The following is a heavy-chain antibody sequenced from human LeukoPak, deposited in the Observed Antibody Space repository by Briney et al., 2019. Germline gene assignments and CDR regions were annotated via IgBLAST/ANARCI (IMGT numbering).Heavy chain of an antibody. CDR3: ARHPRNYDYVWGSYRLYYFDY. D-gene: IGHD3-16*02. J-gene: IGHJ4*02. CDR1: GGSISSYY. Sequence: SETLSLTCTVSGGSISSYYWSWIRQPPGKGLEYIGYIYYDGSTYYNPSLKSRVTISVDTSKNQFSLKLSSVTAADTAVYYCARHPRNYDYVWGSYRLYYFDYWGQGTLVTVSS. CDR2: IYYDGST. V-gene: IGHV4-59*08.